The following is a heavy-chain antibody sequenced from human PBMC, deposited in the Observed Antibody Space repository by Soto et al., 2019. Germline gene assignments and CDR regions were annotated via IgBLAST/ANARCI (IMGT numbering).Heavy chain of an antibody. J-gene: IGHJ5*01. V-gene: IGHV3-21*01. Sequence: PGGSLRLSCAASGFTFSTYTMNWVRQAPGKGLEWISSISSGSSSIYYAGSVKVPFTISTYNAQISLLLQMNTLTADDTAVYSCALDILAGGAYPDSWGQGTKVTVSS. CDR1: GFTFSTYT. CDR3: ALDILAGGAYPDS. CDR2: ISSGSSSI. D-gene: IGHD3-10*01.